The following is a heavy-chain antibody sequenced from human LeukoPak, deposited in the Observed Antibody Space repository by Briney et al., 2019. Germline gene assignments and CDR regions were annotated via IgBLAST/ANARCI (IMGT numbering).Heavy chain of an antibody. CDR1: GGSISSSSYY. Sequence: SETLSLTCTVSGGSISSSSYYWGWIRQPPGKGLEWIGSIYYSGSTYYNPSLKSRVTISVDTSKNQFSLKLSSVTAADTAVYYCARLSLWVVVAATGAFDIWGQGTMVTVSS. V-gene: IGHV4-39*07. CDR3: ARLSLWVVVAATGAFDI. CDR2: IYYSGST. D-gene: IGHD2-15*01. J-gene: IGHJ3*02.